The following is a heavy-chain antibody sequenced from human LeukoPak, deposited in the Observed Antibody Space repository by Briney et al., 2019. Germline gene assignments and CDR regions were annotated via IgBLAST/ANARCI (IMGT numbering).Heavy chain of an antibody. D-gene: IGHD3-10*01. J-gene: IGHJ5*02. V-gene: IGHV4-39*01. CDR2: IYYSGST. CDR1: GGSISSSSYY. CDR3: ARVGYYGSGPYWFDP. Sequence: SETLSLTCTVSGGSISSSSYYWGWIRQLPGKGLEWIGSIYYSGSTYYNPSLKSRVTISVDTSKNQFSLKLSSVTAADTAVYYCARVGYYGSGPYWFDPWGQGTLVTVSS.